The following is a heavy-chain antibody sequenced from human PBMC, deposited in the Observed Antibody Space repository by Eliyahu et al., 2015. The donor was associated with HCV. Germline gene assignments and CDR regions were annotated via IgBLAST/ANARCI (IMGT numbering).Heavy chain of an antibody. CDR2: INPNSGGT. V-gene: IGHV1-2*02. D-gene: IGHD6-6*01. CDR3: ARASQGPGIAARRIPGY. J-gene: IGHJ4*02. CDR1: GYTFTGXY. Sequence: QVQLVQSGAEVKKPGASVKVSCKXSGYTFTGXYMHWVRQAPGQGLEWMGWINPNSGGTNYAQKFQGRVTMTRDTSISTAYMELSRLRSDDTAVYYCARASQGPGIAARRIPGYWGQGTLVTVSS.